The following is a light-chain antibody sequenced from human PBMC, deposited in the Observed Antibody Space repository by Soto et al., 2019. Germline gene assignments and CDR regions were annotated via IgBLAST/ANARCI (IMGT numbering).Light chain of an antibody. J-gene: IGKJ5*01. V-gene: IGKV3-20*01. CDR1: QSFSSGY. Sequence: EIGLTQSPGTVSLSQGERATXSCRASQSFSSGYLAWYQQKPFHSPSLLLYVTSSIPPVIPYRFRRGGSGTDLTLSISSLEHEVFAVLYWEQYVRSIPFGQRTLLAIK. CDR3: EQYVRSIP. CDR2: VTS.